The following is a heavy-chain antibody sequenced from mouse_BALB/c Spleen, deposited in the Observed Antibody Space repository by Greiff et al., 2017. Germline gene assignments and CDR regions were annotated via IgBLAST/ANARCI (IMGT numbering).Heavy chain of an antibody. CDR1: GYTFTDYE. CDR2: IDPETGGT. J-gene: IGHJ2*01. D-gene: IGHD4-1*01. V-gene: IGHV1-15*01. CDR3: TRSGFLGRYFDY. Sequence: VKLQESGAELVRPGASVTLSCKASGYTFTDYEMHWVKQTPVHGLEWIGAIDPETGGTAYNQKFKGKATLTADKSSSTAYMELRSLTSEDSAVYYCTRSGFLGRYFDYWGQGTTLTVSS.